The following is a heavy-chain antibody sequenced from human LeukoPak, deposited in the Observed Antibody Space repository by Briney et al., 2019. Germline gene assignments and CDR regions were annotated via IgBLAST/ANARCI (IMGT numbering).Heavy chain of an antibody. Sequence: GGSLRLSCAASGFSVSSNYMNWVRQPPRKGLEWVSVIFGSGDSTYYADSVKGRFTISRDRSKNTLYLEMHSLRADDTAVYYCAKDQKPDSGYDIDYWGQGTLVTVSS. CDR2: IFGSGDST. V-gene: IGHV3-53*01. CDR3: AKDQKPDSGYDIDY. J-gene: IGHJ4*02. CDR1: GFSVSSNY. D-gene: IGHD5-12*01.